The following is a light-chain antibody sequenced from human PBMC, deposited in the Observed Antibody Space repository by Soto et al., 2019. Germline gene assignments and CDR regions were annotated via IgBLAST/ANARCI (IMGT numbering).Light chain of an antibody. V-gene: IGLV1-47*01. CDR1: SSNIGSNY. J-gene: IGLJ3*02. CDR3: VAWDDCLSGHWV. Sequence: QSVLTQPASASGTPGQRVTISCSGSSSNIGSNYVYWYQQLPGTAPKLLIYRNNQRPSGVPDRFSGSKSGTSASLAISGLRSEDEADYYCVAWDDCLSGHWVFGGGTKLTVL. CDR2: RNN.